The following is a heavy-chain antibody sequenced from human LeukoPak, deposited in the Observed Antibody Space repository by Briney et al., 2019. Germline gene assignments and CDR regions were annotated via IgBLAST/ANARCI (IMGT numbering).Heavy chain of an antibody. CDR2: IKQDGSEK. Sequence: GGSLRLSCAASGFTFSSYWMSWVRQAPGKGLEWVANIKQDGSEKYYVDSVKGRFTISRDNAKNSLYLQMNSLRAEDTAVYYCARKSLSVVLAGICFDYWGQGTLVTVSS. V-gene: IGHV3-7*03. D-gene: IGHD2-15*01. CDR1: GFTFSSYW. CDR3: ARKSLSVVLAGICFDY. J-gene: IGHJ4*02.